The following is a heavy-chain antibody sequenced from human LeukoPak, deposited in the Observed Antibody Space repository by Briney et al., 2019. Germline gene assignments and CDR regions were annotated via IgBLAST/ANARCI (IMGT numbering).Heavy chain of an antibody. V-gene: IGHV3-30*18. J-gene: IGHJ4*02. Sequence: GGSLRLSCAASGFTFSSYGMHWVRQAPGKGLEWVAVISYDGNNKYSADSLKGRFTVSRDNSKNTLYLLMNSLRAEDTAVYYCAKDRGLSFDYWGQGTLVTVSS. CDR2: ISYDGNNK. CDR3: AKDRGLSFDY. CDR1: GFTFSSYG.